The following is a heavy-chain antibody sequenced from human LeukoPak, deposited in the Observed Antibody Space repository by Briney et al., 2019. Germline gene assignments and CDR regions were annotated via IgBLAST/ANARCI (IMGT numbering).Heavy chain of an antibody. CDR2: MNPNSGNT. V-gene: IGHV1-8*01. CDR3: ARDGRFLEWLTSAHYYYGMDV. D-gene: IGHD3-3*01. CDR1: GYTFTSYD. J-gene: IGHJ6*02. Sequence: ASVKVSCKASGYTFTSYDINWVRQATGQGLEWMGWMNPNSGNTGYAQKFQGRVTMTRNTSISTAYMELSSLRSEDTAVYYCARDGRFLEWLTSAHYYYGMDVWGQGTTVTVSS.